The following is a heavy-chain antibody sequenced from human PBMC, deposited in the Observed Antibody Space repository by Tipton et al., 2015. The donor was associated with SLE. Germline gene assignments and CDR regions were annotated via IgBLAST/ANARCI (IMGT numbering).Heavy chain of an antibody. V-gene: IGHV4-39*07. D-gene: IGHD2-21*01. CDR3: ARQGDEHIVVVIAKSWFDP. Sequence: TLSLTCTVSGGSISSSSYYWGWIRQPPGKGLEWIGSIYYSGSTYYNPSLKSRVTISVDTSKNQFSLKLSSVTAADTAVYYCARQGDEHIVVVIAKSWFDPRGQGSLVTVSS. J-gene: IGHJ5*02. CDR1: GGSISSSSYY. CDR2: IYYSGST.